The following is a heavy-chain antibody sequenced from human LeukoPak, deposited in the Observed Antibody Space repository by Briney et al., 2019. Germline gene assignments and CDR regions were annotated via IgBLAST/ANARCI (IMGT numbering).Heavy chain of an antibody. CDR3: ARATYYYDSSGSWHFDS. V-gene: IGHV1-69*13. J-gene: IGHJ4*02. CDR1: GGTFSSYA. Sequence: ASVKVSCKASGGTFSSYAISWVRQAPGQGLGWMGGIIPIFGTANYAQKFQGRVTITADESTSTAYIELSSLTSEDTAVYYCARATYYYDSSGSWHFDSWGQGTLVTVSS. CDR2: IIPIFGTA. D-gene: IGHD3-22*01.